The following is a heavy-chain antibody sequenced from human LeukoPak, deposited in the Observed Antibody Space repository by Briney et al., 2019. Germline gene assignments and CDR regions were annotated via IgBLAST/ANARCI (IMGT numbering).Heavy chain of an antibody. CDR3: ARVGSYDYSNYAAPFDY. J-gene: IGHJ4*02. Sequence: SVKVSCKASGGTFSSYAISWVRQAPGQGLEWMGGIIPIFGTANYAQKFQGRVTITADESTSTAYMELSSLRAEDTAVYYCARVGSYDYSNYAAPFDYWGQGTLVTVSS. CDR1: GGTFSSYA. CDR2: IIPIFGTA. D-gene: IGHD4-11*01. V-gene: IGHV1-69*01.